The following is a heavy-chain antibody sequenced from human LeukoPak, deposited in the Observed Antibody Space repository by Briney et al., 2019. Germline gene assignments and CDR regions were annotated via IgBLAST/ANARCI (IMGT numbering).Heavy chain of an antibody. CDR1: GFXFSTYW. CDR3: ARDRGYTQDY. J-gene: IGHJ4*02. CDR2: IKSDGSST. D-gene: IGHD5-12*01. Sequence: PGGSLRLSCAASGFXFSTYWIHWVRQAPGKGLVWVSHIKSDGSSTSYADSVKGRFTISRDNAKNTLYLQMNSLRAEDTAVYYCARDRGYTQDYWGQGTLVTVSS. V-gene: IGHV3-74*01.